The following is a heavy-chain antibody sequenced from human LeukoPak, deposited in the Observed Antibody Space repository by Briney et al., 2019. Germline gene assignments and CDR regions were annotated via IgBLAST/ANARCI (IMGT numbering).Heavy chain of an antibody. CDR2: INPNGGGT. J-gene: IGHJ2*01. Sequence: ASVKVSCKASGYTFTGYYLHWVRQAPGQRLEWLGWINPNGGGTNYAQSFKGRVTMTRDTSITTAYMELNRLRSDDTAVYYCALHWGSGWYFDRWGRGTQVTVSA. CDR3: ALHWGSGWYFDR. CDR1: GYTFTGYY. D-gene: IGHD7-27*01. V-gene: IGHV1-2*02.